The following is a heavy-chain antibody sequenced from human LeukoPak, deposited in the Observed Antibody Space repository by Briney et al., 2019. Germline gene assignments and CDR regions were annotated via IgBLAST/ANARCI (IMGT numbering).Heavy chain of an antibody. CDR2: IYHSGST. V-gene: IGHV4-38-2*02. J-gene: IGHJ4*02. CDR1: GYSISSGYY. Sequence: SETLSLTCTVSGYSISSGYYWGWIRQPPGKGLEWIGSIYHSGSTYYNPSLKSRVTISVDTSKNQFSLKLSSLTAADTAVYYCARDHRPAAGTDYWGQGTLVTVSS. D-gene: IGHD6-13*01. CDR3: ARDHRPAAGTDY.